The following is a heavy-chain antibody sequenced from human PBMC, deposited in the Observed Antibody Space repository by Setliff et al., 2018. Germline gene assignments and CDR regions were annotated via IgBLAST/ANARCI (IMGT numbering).Heavy chain of an antibody. CDR3: ARHEFVGGYYGSVTYRHFDY. CDR1: GDSIRNYH. D-gene: IGHD3-10*01. Sequence: PSETLSLTCTVSGDSIRNYHWSWFRQPPGSRLEWIGYIYTTGSTSYNPSLKSRVTMSVDTSKNQFSLQVTSLAATDTALYFCARHEFVGGYYGSVTYRHFDYWGQGILVTVSS. J-gene: IGHJ4*02. V-gene: IGHV4-4*08. CDR2: IYTTGST.